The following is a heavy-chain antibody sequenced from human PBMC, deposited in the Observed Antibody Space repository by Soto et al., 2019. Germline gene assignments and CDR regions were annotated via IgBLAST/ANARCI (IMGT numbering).Heavy chain of an antibody. D-gene: IGHD6-6*01. V-gene: IGHV1-69*06. J-gene: IGHJ4*02. CDR3: AREKMSSSGYFDY. CDR1: GGTFSSYA. CDR2: IIPIFGTA. Sequence: GASVKVSCKASGGTFSSYAISWVRQAPGQGLEWMGGIIPIFGTANYAQKFQGRVTITADKSTSTAYMELSSLRSEDTAVYYCAREKMSSSGYFDYWGQGTLVTVSS.